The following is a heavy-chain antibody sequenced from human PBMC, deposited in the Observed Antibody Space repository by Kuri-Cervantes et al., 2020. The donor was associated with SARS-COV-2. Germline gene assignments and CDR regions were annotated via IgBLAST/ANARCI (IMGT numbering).Heavy chain of an antibody. CDR2: ISGSGGDT. Sequence: GESLKISCVASGFTFSNYALTWVRQAPGKGLEWVSAISGSGGDTYYADSVKGRFTISRDSSKNTVYLQMNSLRADDTAVYYCARGYEARYSSSWYLDYWGQGTLVTVSS. CDR1: GFTFSNYA. D-gene: IGHD6-13*01. J-gene: IGHJ4*02. CDR3: ARGYEARYSSSWYLDY. V-gene: IGHV3-23*01.